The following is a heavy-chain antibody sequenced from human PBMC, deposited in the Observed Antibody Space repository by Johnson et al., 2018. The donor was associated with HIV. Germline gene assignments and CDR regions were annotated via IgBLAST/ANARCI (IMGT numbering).Heavy chain of an antibody. J-gene: IGHJ3*01. CDR2: ISYDGRNK. CDR1: GFIFSGFC. CDR3: ARERFSDILTGYHAFDV. D-gene: IGHD3-9*01. Sequence: QVQLVESGGGVVRPGGSLRLSCAASGFIFSGFCLHWVRQAPGKGLEWVACISYDGRNKYYGDSVRGRITISRDNSKNTLYLQMNSLRAEDTAVYYCARERFSDILTGYHAFDVWGQGTMVTVSS. V-gene: IGHV3-30*03.